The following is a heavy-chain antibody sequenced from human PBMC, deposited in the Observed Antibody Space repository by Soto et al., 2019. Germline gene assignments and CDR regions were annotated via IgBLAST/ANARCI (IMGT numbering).Heavy chain of an antibody. V-gene: IGHV1-18*01. D-gene: IGHD5-18*01. Sequence: ASVKVTCKASGYTFTSYVISWVRQAPGQGLEWMGWISAYKGNTNYTQKLQGRVTMTTDTSTSKAYMELRSLRSDDTAVYYCVRDGDTAMVYYYYMDVWGKGTTGTVSS. CDR3: VRDGDTAMVYYYYMDV. CDR1: GYTFTSYV. J-gene: IGHJ6*03. CDR2: ISAYKGNT.